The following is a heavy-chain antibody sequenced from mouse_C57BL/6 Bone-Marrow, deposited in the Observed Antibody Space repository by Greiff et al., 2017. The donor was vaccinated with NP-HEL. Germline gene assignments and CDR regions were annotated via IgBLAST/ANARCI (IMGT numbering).Heavy chain of an antibody. CDR1: GFTFSSYG. V-gene: IGHV5-6*01. J-gene: IGHJ1*03. CDR2: ISSGGSYT. D-gene: IGHD2-14*01. Sequence: EVQLVESGGDLVKPGGSLKLSCAASGFTFSSYGMSWVRQTPDKRLEWVATISSGGSYTYYPDSVKGRFTISRDNAKNTLYLQMSSLKSEDTAMYYCARQGVPRGYFDVWGTGTTVTVSS. CDR3: ARQGVPRGYFDV.